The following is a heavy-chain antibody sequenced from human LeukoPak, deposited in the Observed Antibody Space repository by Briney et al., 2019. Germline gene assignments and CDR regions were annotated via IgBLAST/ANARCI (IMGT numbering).Heavy chain of an antibody. CDR1: GFTFSNYE. CDR2: ISSSGSPI. V-gene: IGHV3-48*03. Sequence: PGGSLRLSCAASGFTFSNYEMSWVRQAPGKGLEWVSYISSSGSPIYYADSVKGRFTISRDNAKNSLYLQMNSLKTEDTAVYYCTTDYSYYYDSSGYYYERVYWGQGTLVTVSS. CDR3: TTDYSYYYDSSGYYYERVY. D-gene: IGHD3-22*01. J-gene: IGHJ4*02.